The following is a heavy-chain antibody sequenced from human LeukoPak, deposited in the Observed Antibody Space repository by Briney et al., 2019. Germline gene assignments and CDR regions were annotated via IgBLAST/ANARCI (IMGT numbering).Heavy chain of an antibody. CDR3: ARGVRFLEWLPPLNYYYYGMDV. V-gene: IGHV4-34*01. J-gene: IGHJ6*02. D-gene: IGHD3-3*01. CDR1: GGSFSGYY. CDR2: ISHSGST. Sequence: SETLSLTCAVYGGSFSGYYWSGIRQPPGKGLEWIGEISHSGSTNYNPSLKSRVTISVDTSKNQFSLKLSSVTAADTAVYYCARGVRFLEWLPPLNYYYYGMDVWGQGTTVTVSS.